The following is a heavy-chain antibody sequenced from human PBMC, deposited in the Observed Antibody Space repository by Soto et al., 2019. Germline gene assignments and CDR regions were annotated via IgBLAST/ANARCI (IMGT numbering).Heavy chain of an antibody. D-gene: IGHD2-2*01. V-gene: IGHV1-18*01. CDR2: ISAYNGNT. Sequence: GASVKVSCKASGYTFTSYGISWVRQAPGQGLEWMGWISAYNGNTNYAQKLQGRVTMTTDTSTSTAYMELRSLRSDDTAVYYCARDESAIVLGPGRNNWFDPWGQGTLVTVSS. J-gene: IGHJ5*02. CDR3: ARDESAIVLGPGRNNWFDP. CDR1: GYTFTSYG.